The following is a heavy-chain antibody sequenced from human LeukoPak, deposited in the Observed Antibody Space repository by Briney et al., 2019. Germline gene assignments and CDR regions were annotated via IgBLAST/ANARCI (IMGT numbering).Heavy chain of an antibody. Sequence: GGSLRLSCAASGFTFSSYGMHWVRQAPGKGLEWVAFIRNDGSNEYHADSVKGRFTISRDNSKNTLYLQMNSLKPEDTAVFYCVRGDSREHWGQGTLVTVSS. CDR2: IRNDGSNE. D-gene: IGHD6-13*01. CDR3: VRGDSREH. J-gene: IGHJ1*01. V-gene: IGHV3-30*02. CDR1: GFTFSSYG.